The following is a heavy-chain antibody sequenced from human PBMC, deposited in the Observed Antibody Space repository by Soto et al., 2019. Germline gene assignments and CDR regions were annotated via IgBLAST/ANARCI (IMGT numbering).Heavy chain of an antibody. D-gene: IGHD2-2*01. CDR1: GFTFSSYA. CDR3: AKDVPGYCSSTSCQGGFDP. J-gene: IGHJ5*02. Sequence: PGGSLRLSCAASGFTFSSYAMSWVRRAPGKGLEWVSAISGSGGSTYYADSVKGRFTISRDNSKNTLYLQMNSLRAEDTAVYYCAKDVPGYCSSTSCQGGFDPWGQGTLVTVSS. V-gene: IGHV3-23*01. CDR2: ISGSGGST.